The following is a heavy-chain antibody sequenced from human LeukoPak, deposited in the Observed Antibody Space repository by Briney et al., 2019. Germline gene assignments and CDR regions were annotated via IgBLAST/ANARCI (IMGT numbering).Heavy chain of an antibody. CDR3: TTLKLGTMVRGDRNWFDP. D-gene: IGHD3-10*01. J-gene: IGHJ5*02. V-gene: IGHV4-59*01. CDR1: GGSISSYY. Sequence: SETLSLTCTVSGGSISSYYWSWIRQPPGKGLEWLGYIYYSGSTNYNPSLKSRVTISVDTSKNQFSLKLSSVTAADTAVYYCTTLKLGTMVRGDRNWFDPWGQGTLVTVSS. CDR2: IYYSGST.